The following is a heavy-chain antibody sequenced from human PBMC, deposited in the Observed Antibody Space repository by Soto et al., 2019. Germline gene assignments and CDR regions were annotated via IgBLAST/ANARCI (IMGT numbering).Heavy chain of an antibody. J-gene: IGHJ1*01. CDR3: ARGTRTSGWSEYFQH. V-gene: IGHV4-34*01. D-gene: IGHD6-19*01. Sequence: PSETLSLTCAVYGGSFSGYYWSWIRQPPGKGLEWIGEINHSGSTNYNPSLKSRVTISVDTSKNQFSLKLSSVTAADTAVYYCARGTRTSGWSEYFQHWGQGTLVTVSS. CDR1: GGSFSGYY. CDR2: INHSGST.